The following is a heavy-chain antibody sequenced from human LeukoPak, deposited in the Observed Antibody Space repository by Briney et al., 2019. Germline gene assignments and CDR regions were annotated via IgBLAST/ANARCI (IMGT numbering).Heavy chain of an antibody. CDR3: ARDWDSRNDYFDP. CDR1: GYTFTSYG. Sequence: GASVKVSCKASGYTFTSYGISWVRQAPGQGLEWMGWTSAHNDDTNYAETLQGGLTTTTDISTSTAYMELTSLRSDDTAVYYCARDWDSRNDYFDPWGQGTLVIVSS. CDR2: TSAHNDDT. J-gene: IGHJ4*02. D-gene: IGHD1-1*01. V-gene: IGHV1-18*01.